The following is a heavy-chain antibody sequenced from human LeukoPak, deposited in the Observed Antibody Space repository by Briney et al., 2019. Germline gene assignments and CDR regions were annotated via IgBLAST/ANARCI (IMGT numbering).Heavy chain of an antibody. CDR2: ISYDGSNK. CDR3: VKDLGHSSGWYPLGY. V-gene: IGHV3-30-3*01. D-gene: IGHD6-19*01. CDR1: GFTFSSYA. J-gene: IGHJ4*02. Sequence: GGSLRLSCAASGFTFSSYAMHWVRQAPGKGLEWVAVISYDGSNKYYADSVKGRFTISRDNSRNTLYLQMNSLRAEDTAVYYCVKDLGHSSGWYPLGYWGQGTLVTVSS.